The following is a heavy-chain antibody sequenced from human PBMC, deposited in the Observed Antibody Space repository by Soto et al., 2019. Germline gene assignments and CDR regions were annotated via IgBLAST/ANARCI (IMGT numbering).Heavy chain of an antibody. Sequence: PSETLSLTCTVSGGSISSYYCSWIRQPPGKGLEWIGYIYYSGSTNYNPSRKSRGTISVDTSKNQFSLKLSSGTAADTAVYYCARDYYDILTGYYMGNWFDPWGQGTLVTVSS. CDR2: IYYSGST. J-gene: IGHJ5*02. V-gene: IGHV4-59*01. D-gene: IGHD3-9*01. CDR3: ARDYYDILTGYYMGNWFDP. CDR1: GGSISSYY.